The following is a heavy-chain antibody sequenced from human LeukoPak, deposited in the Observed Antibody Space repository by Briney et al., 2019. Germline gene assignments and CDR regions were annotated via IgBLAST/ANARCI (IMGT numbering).Heavy chain of an antibody. V-gene: IGHV1-2*02. CDR1: GYTFTGHH. Sequence: ASVKVSCKASGYTFTGHHTHWVRQAPGQGLEWMGWINPNSGGTNYAQKFQGRVTMTRDTSISTAYMELSRLRSDDTAVYYCARDGEYGRWFDPWGQGTLVTVSS. D-gene: IGHD3-10*01. CDR2: INPNSGGT. CDR3: ARDGEYGRWFDP. J-gene: IGHJ5*02.